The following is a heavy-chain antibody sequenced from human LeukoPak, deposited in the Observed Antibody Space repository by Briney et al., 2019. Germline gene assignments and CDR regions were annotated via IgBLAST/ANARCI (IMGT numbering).Heavy chain of an antibody. CDR1: GYTFTSYG. J-gene: IGHJ5*02. V-gene: IGHV1-18*01. D-gene: IGHD3-3*01. CDR3: AREGITIFGVPIWFDP. Sequence: ASVKVSCTASGYTFTSYGISWVRQAPGQGLEWMGWISAYNGNTNYAQKLQGRVTMTTDTSTSTAYMELRSLRSDDTAVYYCAREGITIFGVPIWFDPWGQGTLVTVSS. CDR2: ISAYNGNT.